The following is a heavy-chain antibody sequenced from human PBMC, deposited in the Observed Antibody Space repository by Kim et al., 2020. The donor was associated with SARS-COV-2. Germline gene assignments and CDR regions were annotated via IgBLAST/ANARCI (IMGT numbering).Heavy chain of an antibody. Sequence: SETLSLTCTVSGGSISSGDYYWSWIRQPPGKGLEWIAYIYYSGRTYYNPSLKSRVTISVDTSNNQFSLKLSSVTAADTAVYYCARVLGYYGSGSPFDPWGQGTLVTVSS. CDR2: IYYSGRT. CDR3: ARVLGYYGSGSPFDP. CDR1: GGSISSGDYY. V-gene: IGHV4-30-4*01. J-gene: IGHJ5*02. D-gene: IGHD3-10*01.